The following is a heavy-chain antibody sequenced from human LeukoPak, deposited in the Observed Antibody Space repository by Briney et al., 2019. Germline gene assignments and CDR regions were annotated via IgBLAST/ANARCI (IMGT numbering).Heavy chain of an antibody. CDR1: GFTLRDYF. CDR3: ARGYDGSANDAFHI. CDR2: TRNKANSYST. J-gene: IGHJ3*02. V-gene: IGHV3-72*01. D-gene: IGHD1-26*01. Sequence: GGSLRLSCAASGFTLRDYFMDWVRQAPGKGLEWVGRTRNKANSYSTEYAASVKGRFIISRDESKNSLYLQMNSLKTEDTAVYYCARGYDGSANDAFHIWGQGTMVTVSS.